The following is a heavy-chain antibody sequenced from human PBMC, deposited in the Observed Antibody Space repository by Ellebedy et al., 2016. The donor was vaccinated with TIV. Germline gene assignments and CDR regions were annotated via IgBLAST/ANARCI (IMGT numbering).Heavy chain of an antibody. CDR1: GGSFSGYY. V-gene: IGHV4-34*01. CDR3: ARLGSGSYDP. CDR2: INHSGST. Sequence: SETLSLTXAVYGGSFSGYYWSWIRQPPGKGLEWIGEINHSGSTNYNPSLKSRVTISVDTSKNQFSLKLSSVTAADTAVYYCARLGSGSYDPWGQGTLVTVSS. D-gene: IGHD3-10*01. J-gene: IGHJ5*02.